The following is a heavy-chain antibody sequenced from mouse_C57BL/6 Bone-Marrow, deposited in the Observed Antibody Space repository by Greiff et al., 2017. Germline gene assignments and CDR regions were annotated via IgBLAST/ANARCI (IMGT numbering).Heavy chain of an antibody. J-gene: IGHJ1*03. CDR2: IYPGSGNT. V-gene: IGHV1-76*01. CDR3: ARDSNYGDWYFDV. D-gene: IGHD2-5*01. Sequence: VQLQESGAELVRPGASVKLSCKASGYTFTDYYINWVKQRPGQGLEWIARIYPGSGNTYYNEKFKGKATLTAEKSSSTANMQLSSLTSEDSAVYFCARDSNYGDWYFDVWGTGTTVTVSS. CDR1: GYTFTDYY.